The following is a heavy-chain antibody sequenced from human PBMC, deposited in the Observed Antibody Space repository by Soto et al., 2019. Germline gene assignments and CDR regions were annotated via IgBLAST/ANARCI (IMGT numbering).Heavy chain of an antibody. V-gene: IGHV3-23*01. Sequence: GGFLRLTCAASEFAFDRPYSDGISCISQSTGKEKEWVSTISSNGANTHYEESVKGRFTISKDASRNTVHLHMNSVRAEDTATYFCVSWVSAHFDYWGHGT. CDR1: EFAFDRPYSDG. CDR3: VSWVSAHFDY. D-gene: IGHD2-8*01. J-gene: IGHJ4*01. CDR2: ISSNGANT.